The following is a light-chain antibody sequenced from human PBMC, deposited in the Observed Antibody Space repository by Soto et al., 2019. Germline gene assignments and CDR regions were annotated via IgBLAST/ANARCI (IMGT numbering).Light chain of an antibody. Sequence: EGVLPKSKATLSLSPGVRATLSCRASQSVSSYLAWYQQKPGQAPRLLIYDASNRATGIPARFSGSGSGTDFTLTISSLEPEDFAVYYCQQRSNWSLTFGGGAKVDIK. CDR2: DAS. V-gene: IGKV3-11*01. CDR3: QQRSNWSLT. J-gene: IGKJ4*01. CDR1: QSVSSY.